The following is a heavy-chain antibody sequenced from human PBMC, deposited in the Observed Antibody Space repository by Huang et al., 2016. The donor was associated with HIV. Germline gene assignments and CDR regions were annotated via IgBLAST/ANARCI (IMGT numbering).Heavy chain of an antibody. J-gene: IGHJ3*02. V-gene: IGHV1-46*03. Sequence: QVHLVQSGAEVREPGASVKVSCRPSGNTFTSFHVHWVRQAPGQGLAWMGKSHDGGGSTTYAEKVQGRISMTRDRSTGTIFLELRSLRSEDTAMYYCARVQPPHGRNPLDIWGQGTLITVSS. CDR1: GNTFTSFH. CDR3: ARVQPPHGRNPLDI. CDR2: SHDGGGST.